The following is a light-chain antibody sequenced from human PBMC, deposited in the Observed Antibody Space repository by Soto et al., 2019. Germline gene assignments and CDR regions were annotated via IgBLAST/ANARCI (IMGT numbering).Light chain of an antibody. V-gene: IGKV1-5*01. Sequence: DIQMTQSPSTLSASVGDRVTITCRASQSISSWLAWYQQKPGKAPKLLIYDASSLESGVPSRFSGSGSGTESALTIRSLQADDFANHYCQPYNSYETVGQGTKV. CDR1: QSISSW. CDR3: QPYNSYET. J-gene: IGKJ1*01. CDR2: DAS.